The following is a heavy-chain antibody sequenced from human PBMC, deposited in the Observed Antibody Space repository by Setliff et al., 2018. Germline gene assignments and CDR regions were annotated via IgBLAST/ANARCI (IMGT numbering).Heavy chain of an antibody. D-gene: IGHD1-26*01. CDR1: GYSFTSYR. CDR3: ARRYSGTFDFDY. J-gene: IGHJ4*02. CDR2: IFPDDSET. V-gene: IGHV5-51*01. Sequence: PGESLKISCKTSGYSFTSYRIVWVRQMPGKGLEWMGTIFPDDSETRYSPSIQGQVTMSVDKSITTAYLQWSSLKASDTAMYFCARRYSGTFDFDYWGQGTLVTVSS.